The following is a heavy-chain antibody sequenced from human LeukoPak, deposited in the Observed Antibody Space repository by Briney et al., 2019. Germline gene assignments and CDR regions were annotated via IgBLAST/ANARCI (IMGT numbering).Heavy chain of an antibody. CDR3: ARVVGATSIDY. J-gene: IGHJ4*02. CDR2: IKHRGRS. CDR1: GGSISSYY. V-gene: IGHV4-4*07. D-gene: IGHD2-15*01. Sequence: SETLSLTCTVSGGSISSYYWSWIRQPAGKGLEWIGRIKHRGRSYYNPSLKSRVTISVDTSKNQFSLQLSSVTAADTAVYYCARVVGATSIDYWGQGILATVSS.